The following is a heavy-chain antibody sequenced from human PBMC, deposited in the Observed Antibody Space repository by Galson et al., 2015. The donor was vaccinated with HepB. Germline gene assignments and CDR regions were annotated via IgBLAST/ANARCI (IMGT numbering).Heavy chain of an antibody. V-gene: IGHV1-24*01. D-gene: IGHD6-19*01. CDR2: FDPEDGET. J-gene: IGHJ4*02. Sequence: SVKVSCKVSGYTLTELSMHWVRQAPGKGLEWMGGFDPEDGETIYAQKFQGRVTMTEDTSTDTAYMELSSLRSEDTAVYYCATGMYSSGWYYFDYWGQGTLVTVSS. CDR1: GYTLTELS. CDR3: ATGMYSSGWYYFDY.